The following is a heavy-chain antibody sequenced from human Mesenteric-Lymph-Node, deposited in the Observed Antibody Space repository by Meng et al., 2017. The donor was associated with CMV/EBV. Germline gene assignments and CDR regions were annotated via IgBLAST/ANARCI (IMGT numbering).Heavy chain of an antibody. V-gene: IGHV4-38-2*02. J-gene: IGHJ4*02. Sequence: SETLSLTCTVSGYSISSGYYWGWIRQPPGKGLEWIGSIYHSGSTYYNPSLKSRVTISVDTSKNQFSLKLSSVTAADTAVYYCARETDSSSSFDYWGQGTLVTVSS. D-gene: IGHD6-6*01. CDR3: ARETDSSSSFDY. CDR2: IYHSGST. CDR1: GYSISSGYY.